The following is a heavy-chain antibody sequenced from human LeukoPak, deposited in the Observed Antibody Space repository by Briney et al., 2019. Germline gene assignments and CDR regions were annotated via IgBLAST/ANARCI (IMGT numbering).Heavy chain of an antibody. V-gene: IGHV3-21*01. CDR1: GFTFSSYS. CDR3: ARDSSGTS. J-gene: IGHJ5*02. D-gene: IGHD3-22*01. Sequence: GGSLRLSCAASGFTFSSYSMNWVRQAPGKGLEWVSSISSSSSYIYYAGSVKGRFTISRDNAKNSLYLQMNSLRAEDTAVYYCARDSSGTSWGQGTLATVSS. CDR2: ISSSSSYI.